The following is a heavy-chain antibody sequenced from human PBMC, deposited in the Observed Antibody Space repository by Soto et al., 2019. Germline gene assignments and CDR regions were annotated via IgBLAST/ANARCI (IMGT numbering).Heavy chain of an antibody. CDR3: ARDCIVGAPDHFDY. CDR1: GFTFSDYP. CDR2: ISYDGRVK. D-gene: IGHD1-26*01. J-gene: IGHJ4*02. Sequence: QVQLVESGGGVVQPGRSLSLSCAASGFTFSDYPMHWVRQAPGKGLEWVAVISYDGRVKYYVDSVKGRFTISRDDSKNTLYLQMNSLRVDDTAVYYCARDCIVGAPDHFDYRGQGTLVTVAS. V-gene: IGHV3-30*04.